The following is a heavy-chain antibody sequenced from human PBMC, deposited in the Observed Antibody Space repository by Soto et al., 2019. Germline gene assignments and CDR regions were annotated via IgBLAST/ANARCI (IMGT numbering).Heavy chain of an antibody. CDR2: INAGNGNT. J-gene: IGHJ4*02. CDR3: ARSRLEKDIVVVPAAYFDY. V-gene: IGHV1-3*01. Sequence: GASVKVSCKASGYTFTSYAMHWVRQAPGQRLEWMGWINAGNGNTKYSRKFQGRVTITRDTSASTAYMELSSLRSEDTAVYYCARSRLEKDIVVVPAAYFDYWGQGTLVTVSS. D-gene: IGHD2-2*01. CDR1: GYTFTSYA.